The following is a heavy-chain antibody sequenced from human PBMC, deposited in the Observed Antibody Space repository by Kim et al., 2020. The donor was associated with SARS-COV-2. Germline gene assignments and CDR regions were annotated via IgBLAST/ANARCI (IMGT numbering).Heavy chain of an antibody. CDR1: RDSVSSNSAT. J-gene: IGHJ4*02. CDR3: VRGYDGNLDY. CDR2: TYYRSKWSN. V-gene: IGHV6-1*01. D-gene: IGHD2-15*01. Sequence: SQTLSLTCAISRDSVSSNSATWNWIRQSPSRGLEWLGRTYYRSKWSNNYAVSVKSRITINPDTSKNQFSLQLNSVTPEDTAVYYCVRGYDGNLDYWGQGTLVTVSS.